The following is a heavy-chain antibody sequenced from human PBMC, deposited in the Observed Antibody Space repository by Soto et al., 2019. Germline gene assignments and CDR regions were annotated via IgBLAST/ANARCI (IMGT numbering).Heavy chain of an antibody. D-gene: IGHD4-17*01. CDR2: ISAYNGNT. V-gene: IGHV1-18*04. J-gene: IGHJ4*02. Sequence: ASVKVSCKASGYTFTSYGISWVRQAPGQGLEWMGWISAYNGNTNYAQKLQGRVTMTTDTSTSTAYMELRSLRSDDTAVYYCARVTPSDYGDYRGQSLDYWGQGTLVTVS. CDR1: GYTFTSYG. CDR3: ARVTPSDYGDYRGQSLDY.